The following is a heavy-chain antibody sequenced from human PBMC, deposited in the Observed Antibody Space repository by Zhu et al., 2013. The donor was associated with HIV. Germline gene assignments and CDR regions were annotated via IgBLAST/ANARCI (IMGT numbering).Heavy chain of an antibody. Sequence: QVQLVQSGTEVKKPGASVRISCKTSRYTFAAYYIHWVRQAPGQGLEWMGWINPKNGGTNYAHNFKGRVTMTRDTSIDTAYMDLNNLTSDDTAVYYCAREDRRLMAALDYWGQGTLVTISS. CDR3: AREDRRLMAALDY. CDR1: RYTFAAYY. D-gene: IGHD6-19*01. V-gene: IGHV1-2*02. J-gene: IGHJ4*02. CDR2: INPKNGGT.